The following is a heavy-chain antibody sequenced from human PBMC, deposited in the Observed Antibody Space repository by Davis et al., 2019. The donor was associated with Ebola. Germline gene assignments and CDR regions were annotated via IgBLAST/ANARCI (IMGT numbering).Heavy chain of an antibody. V-gene: IGHV3-23*01. CDR3: AKDTSNVWFDV. D-gene: IGHD6-19*01. CDR1: GFMFSTYV. Sequence: GGSLRLSCVDSGFMFSTYVMSWVRQAPGKGLEWVSTLGTSADTYYTDSVKGRFTISRDNSKKTLHLQMNSLRIEDTATYYCAKDTSNVWFDVWGQGTTVTVSS. CDR2: LGTSADT. J-gene: IGHJ3*01.